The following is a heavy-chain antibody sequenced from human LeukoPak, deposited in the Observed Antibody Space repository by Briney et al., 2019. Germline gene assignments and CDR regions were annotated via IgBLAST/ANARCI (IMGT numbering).Heavy chain of an antibody. Sequence: PGGSLRLSCAASGFTFSSYWMSWVRQAPGKGLEWVANIKQDGSEKYYVDSVKGRFTISRDNAKNSLYLQMNSLRAEDTAVYYCARGSRWGGDYYYMDVWGKGTTVTVSS. CDR2: IKQDGSEK. J-gene: IGHJ6*03. CDR1: GFTFSSYW. CDR3: ARGSRWGGDYYYMDV. D-gene: IGHD4-23*01. V-gene: IGHV3-7*01.